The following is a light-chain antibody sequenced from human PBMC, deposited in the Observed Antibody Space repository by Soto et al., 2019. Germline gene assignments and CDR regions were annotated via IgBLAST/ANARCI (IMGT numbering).Light chain of an antibody. CDR3: QQYNNWPLLT. J-gene: IGKJ4*01. CDR2: GAS. V-gene: IGKV3-15*01. CDR1: QSVSSN. Sequence: EIVMPQSPATLSLSPGERATLSCRASQSVSSNLAWYQQKPGQAPRLLIYGASTRATGIPARFSGSGSGTEFTLTISSLQSEDFAVYYCQQYNNWPLLTFGGGTKVDIK.